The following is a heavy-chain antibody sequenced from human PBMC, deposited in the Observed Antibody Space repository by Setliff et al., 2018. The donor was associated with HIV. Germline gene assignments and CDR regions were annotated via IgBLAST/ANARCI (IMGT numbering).Heavy chain of an antibody. V-gene: IGHV3-23*01. CDR1: GFTFSSYA. Sequence: PGGSLRLSCAASGFTFSSYAMNWVRQAPGKGLEWVSTISGSGSSTYYADSVKGRFTISRDSSKNTLYLQMNRLRGEDTAVYYCAREPQRGFSYGRYYSYGMDVWGQGTTVTVSS. CDR2: ISGSGSST. J-gene: IGHJ6*02. D-gene: IGHD5-18*01. CDR3: AREPQRGFSYGRYYSYGMDV.